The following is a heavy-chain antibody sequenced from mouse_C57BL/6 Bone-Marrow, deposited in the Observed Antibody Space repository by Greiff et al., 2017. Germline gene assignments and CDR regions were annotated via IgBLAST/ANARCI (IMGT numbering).Heavy chain of an antibody. D-gene: IGHD2-3*01. Sequence: VQLQQSVAELVRPGASVKLSCTASGFNIKNSYMHWVKQRPEQGLEWIGRIDPANGNTKYAPKFKGKATLTADKSSITAYLQLSSLTSEDTAVYYCDGRLYGYYGCDYWGQGTLVTVSA. CDR3: DGRLYGYYGCDY. CDR1: GFNIKNSY. CDR2: IDPANGNT. J-gene: IGHJ3*01. V-gene: IGHV14-3*01.